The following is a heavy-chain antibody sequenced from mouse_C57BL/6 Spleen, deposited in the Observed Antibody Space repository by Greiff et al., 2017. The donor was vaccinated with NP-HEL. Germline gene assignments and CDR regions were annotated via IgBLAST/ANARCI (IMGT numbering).Heavy chain of an antibody. V-gene: IGHV7-3*01. CDR3: ARYIPSVVYYDYDAYAMDY. D-gene: IGHD2-4*01. J-gene: IGHJ4*01. CDR2: IRNKANGYTT. Sequence: EVKVVESGGGLVQPGGSLSLSCAASGFTFTDSYMSWVRQPPGKALEWLGFIRNKANGYTTEYSASVKGRFTISRANSPSFLYLQMIALRAEDSATYYCARYIPSVVYYDYDAYAMDYWGQGTSVTVSS. CDR1: GFTFTDSY.